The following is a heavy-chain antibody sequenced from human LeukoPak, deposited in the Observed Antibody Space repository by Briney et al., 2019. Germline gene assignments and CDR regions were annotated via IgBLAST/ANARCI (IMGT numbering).Heavy chain of an antibody. CDR3: ARGRGATPLYYFDY. CDR2: INHSGST. CDR1: GGSFSGYY. Sequence: SETLSLTCAVYGGSFSGYYWSWIRQPPGKGLEWIGEINHSGSTNYNPSLKSRVTISVDTSKNQFSLKLSSVTAADTAVYHCARGRGATPLYYFDYWGQGTLVTVSS. D-gene: IGHD1-26*01. V-gene: IGHV4-34*01. J-gene: IGHJ4*02.